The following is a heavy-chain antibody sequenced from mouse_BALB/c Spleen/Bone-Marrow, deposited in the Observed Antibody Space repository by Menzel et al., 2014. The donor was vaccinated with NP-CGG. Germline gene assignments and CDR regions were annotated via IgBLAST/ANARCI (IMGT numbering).Heavy chain of an antibody. CDR2: IDPANGNT. V-gene: IGHV14-3*02. J-gene: IGHJ4*01. Sequence: EVQLQQSGAELVKPGASVKLSCTASGFNIKDTYMHWVKQRPEQGLEWIGRIDPANGNTKYDPKFQGKATITADTSSNTAYLQLSSRTSEDPAVYYCALLLRYYAMDYWGQGTPGTVSP. CDR3: ALLLRYYAMDY. CDR1: GFNIKDTY. D-gene: IGHD1-1*01.